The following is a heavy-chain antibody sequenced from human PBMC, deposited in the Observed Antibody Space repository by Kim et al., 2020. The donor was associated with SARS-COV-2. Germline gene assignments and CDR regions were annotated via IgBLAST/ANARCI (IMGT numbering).Heavy chain of an antibody. CDR2: INPNSGGT. CDR1: GYTFTGYY. CDR3: ARDYGDYGGYYYYYGMDV. D-gene: IGHD4-17*01. V-gene: IGHV1-2*02. J-gene: IGHJ6*02. Sequence: ASVKVSCKASGYTFTGYYMHWVRQAPGQGLEWMGWINPNSGGTNYAQKFQGRVTMTRDTSISTAYMELSRLRSDDTAVYYCARDYGDYGGYYYYYGMDVWGQGTTVTVSS.